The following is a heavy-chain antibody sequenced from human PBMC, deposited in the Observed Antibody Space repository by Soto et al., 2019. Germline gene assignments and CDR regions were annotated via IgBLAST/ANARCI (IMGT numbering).Heavy chain of an antibody. V-gene: IGHV1-69*12. J-gene: IGHJ6*02. CDR1: GGTFSSYA. CDR2: IIPIFGTA. Sequence: QVQLVQSGAEVKKPGSSVKVSCKASGGTFSSYAISWVRQAPGQGLEWMGGIIPIFGTADYAQKFQGRVTMTAHESTRTAYMELSSLRSEDTAVYYCARHSGRSPAVRSSYGMAVWGQGTTVTVSS. D-gene: IGHD1-26*01. CDR3: ARHSGRSPAVRSSYGMAV.